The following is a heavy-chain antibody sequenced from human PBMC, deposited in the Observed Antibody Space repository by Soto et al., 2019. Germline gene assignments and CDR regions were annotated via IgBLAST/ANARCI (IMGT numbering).Heavy chain of an antibody. CDR3: AKDGGVEQYYYDSSGLAAFDI. V-gene: IGHV3-30*18. CDR1: GFTFSSYG. J-gene: IGHJ3*02. D-gene: IGHD3-22*01. CDR2: ISYDGSNK. Sequence: GGSLRLSCAASGFTFSSYGMHWVRQAPGKGLEWVAVISYDGSNKYYADSVKGGFTISRDNSKNTLYLQMNSLRAEDTAVYYCAKDGGVEQYYYDSSGLAAFDIWGQGTMVTVSS.